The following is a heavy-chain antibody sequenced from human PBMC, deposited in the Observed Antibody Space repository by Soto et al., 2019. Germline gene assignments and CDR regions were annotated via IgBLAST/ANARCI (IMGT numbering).Heavy chain of an antibody. CDR2: VNDNGDS. D-gene: IGHD3-10*01. V-gene: IGHV4-59*03. Sequence: QVPLQESGPGLVKPSETLSLSCTVSGGSISSYYWSWIRQTPEKGLEWIGYVNDNGDSNYNQSLTSRVTISRDTVKMQCTLKLSSVTATDSGVFYLVRQGFGGLHGLVDVWGQGTTVTVSS. CDR1: GGSISSYY. CDR3: VRQGFGGLHGLVDV. J-gene: IGHJ6*02.